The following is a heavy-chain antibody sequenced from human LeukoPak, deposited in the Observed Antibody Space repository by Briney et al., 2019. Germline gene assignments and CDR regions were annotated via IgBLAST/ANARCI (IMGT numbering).Heavy chain of an antibody. CDR1: GGSISSSTYY. CDR2: IYYSGNT. CDR3: VLGYGDYAFDY. J-gene: IGHJ4*02. Sequence: SETLSLTCTVSGGSISSSTYYWGWIRQSPGKGLEWIGNIYYSGNTYYNPSLKSRVTISVDTSKNQFSLKLSSVTAADTAVYYCVLGYGDYAFDYWGQGTLVTVSS. D-gene: IGHD4-17*01. V-gene: IGHV4-39*01.